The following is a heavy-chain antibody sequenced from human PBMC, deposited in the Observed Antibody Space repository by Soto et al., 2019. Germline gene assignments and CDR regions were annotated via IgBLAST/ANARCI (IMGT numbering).Heavy chain of an antibody. CDR2: IYYSGST. J-gene: IGHJ4*02. CDR3: ARHHDS. V-gene: IGHV4-59*08. Sequence: SETLSLTCTVSGGSISSDYWSWIRQPPGKGLELIGYIYYSGSTNYNPSLKSRVTISVDTSKNQFSLKLSSVTAADTAVYYCARHHDSWGQGTLVTVSS. CDR1: GGSISSDY.